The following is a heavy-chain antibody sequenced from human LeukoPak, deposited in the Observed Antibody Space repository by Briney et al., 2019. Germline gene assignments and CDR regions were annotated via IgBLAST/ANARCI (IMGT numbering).Heavy chain of an antibody. D-gene: IGHD2-2*01. V-gene: IGHV3-23*01. CDR1: GFTFSSYA. CDR3: AKELGYCSSTSCSPFDY. Sequence: GGSLRLSCAASGFTFSSYAMTWVRQAPGKGLEWVSAISGSGGSTYYADSVKGRFTISRDNSKNTLYLRMNSLRAEDTAVYYCAKELGYCSSTSCSPFDYWGQGTLVTVSS. CDR2: ISGSGGST. J-gene: IGHJ4*02.